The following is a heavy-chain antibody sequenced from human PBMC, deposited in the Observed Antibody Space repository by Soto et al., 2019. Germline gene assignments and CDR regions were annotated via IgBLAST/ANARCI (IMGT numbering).Heavy chain of an antibody. V-gene: IGHV4-59*01. J-gene: IGHJ4*02. D-gene: IGHD5-18*01. CDR2: IYYNGNT. CDR3: ARLAYTSGFSFDY. CDR1: GGSISSDY. Sequence: QVQLQESGPGLVKPSETLSLTCTVSGGSISSDYWTWIRQPPGERLEWIGYIYYNGNTNYNSSLKSRVTISIDTSQNQFSLKLNSVTAADTAVYFCARLAYTSGFSFDYWGRGTLVTVSS.